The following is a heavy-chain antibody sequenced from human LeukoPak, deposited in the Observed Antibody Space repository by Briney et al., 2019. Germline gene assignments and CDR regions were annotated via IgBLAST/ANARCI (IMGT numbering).Heavy chain of an antibody. V-gene: IGHV3-23*01. Sequence: SAGSLRLSCAASGFIFSNYAMSWVRQAPGKGLAWVSGISTSGSGTYYADSVKGRFTIYRDNSKNTLYLQMNSLRAEDTAVYYCARGLLPQWEVPPLDYWGQGTLVTVSS. CDR1: GFIFSNYA. CDR2: ISTSGSGT. J-gene: IGHJ4*02. CDR3: ARGLLPQWEVPPLDY. D-gene: IGHD1-26*01.